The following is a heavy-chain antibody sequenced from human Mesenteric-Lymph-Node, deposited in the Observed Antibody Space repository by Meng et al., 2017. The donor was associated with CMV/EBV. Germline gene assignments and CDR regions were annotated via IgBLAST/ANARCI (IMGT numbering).Heavy chain of an antibody. Sequence: GESLKISCAASGFTFSNYTMHWVRQAPGKGLEWVAVISYDGSNKYYVDSVKGRITISRDNSKNTLYLQMNSLRAEDTAVYYCARGGVPATILVYYYGMDVWGQGTTVTVSS. CDR1: GFTFSNYT. V-gene: IGHV3-30-3*01. CDR3: ARGGVPATILVYYYGMDV. D-gene: IGHD2-2*01. J-gene: IGHJ6*02. CDR2: ISYDGSNK.